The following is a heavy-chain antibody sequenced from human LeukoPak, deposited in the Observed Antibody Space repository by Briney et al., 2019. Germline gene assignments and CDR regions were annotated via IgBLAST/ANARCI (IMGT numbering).Heavy chain of an antibody. CDR2: IYADGAT. V-gene: IGHV3-66*02. CDR3: ARGGSGSYYYYFYYMDV. J-gene: IGHJ6*03. Sequence: GGSLRLSCAASGITVSQNDMSWVRQAPGRGLEWVSLIYADGATHYADSVKGRFTISRDNSKNTLYLQINSLNTEDTAVYYCARGGSGSYYYYFYYMDVWGKGTTVTVSS. D-gene: IGHD3-10*01. CDR1: GITVSQND.